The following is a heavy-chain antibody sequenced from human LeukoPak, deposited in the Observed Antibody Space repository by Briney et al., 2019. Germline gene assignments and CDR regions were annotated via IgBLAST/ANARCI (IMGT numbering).Heavy chain of an antibody. J-gene: IGHJ4*02. CDR2: ISGSGGST. CDR1: GFTFSSYG. Sequence: PGGSLRLSCAASGFTFSSYGMSWVRQAPGKGLEWVSAISGSGGSTHYADSVKGRFTISRDNSKNTLYLQMNSLRAEDTAVYYCARFINAYSGRGDYWGQGTLVTVSS. D-gene: IGHD1-26*01. V-gene: IGHV3-23*01. CDR3: ARFINAYSGRGDY.